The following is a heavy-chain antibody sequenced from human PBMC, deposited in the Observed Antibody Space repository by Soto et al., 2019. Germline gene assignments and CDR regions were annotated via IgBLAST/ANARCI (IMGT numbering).Heavy chain of an antibody. CDR1: GYTYPSYG. CDR2: ISIHNRNT. J-gene: IGHJ4*02. Sequence: QVQLVQSGTEVKKPGASVKVSWKASGYTYPSYGISWVRQAPGQGLEWMGWISIHNRNTYYAEKFQGRVTMTADTSTTTAHLELRSLRSDDTAVYYCARGESLWEWGQGTLVTIYS. V-gene: IGHV1-18*01. CDR3: ARGESLWE. D-gene: IGHD3-16*01.